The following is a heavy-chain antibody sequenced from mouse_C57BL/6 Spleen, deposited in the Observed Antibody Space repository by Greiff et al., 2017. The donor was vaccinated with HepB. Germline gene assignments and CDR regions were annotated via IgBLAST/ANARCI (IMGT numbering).Heavy chain of an antibody. CDR3: ARGGYGNYYFDY. CDR2: IYPGSGNT. J-gene: IGHJ2*01. Sequence: QVQLKQSGAELVRPGASVKLSCKASGYTFTDYYINWVKQRPGQGLEWIARIYPGSGNTYYNEKFKGKATLTAEKSSSTAYMQLSSLTSEDSAVYFCARGGYGNYYFDYWGQGTTLTVSS. CDR1: GYTFTDYY. V-gene: IGHV1-76*01. D-gene: IGHD2-1*01.